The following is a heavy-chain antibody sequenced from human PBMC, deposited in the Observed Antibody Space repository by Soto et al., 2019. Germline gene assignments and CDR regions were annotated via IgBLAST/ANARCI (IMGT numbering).Heavy chain of an antibody. J-gene: IGHJ4*02. CDR3: AKALGELSPESYDY. CDR2: ISDDGRDK. D-gene: IGHD3-16*02. CDR1: GFTFSSYA. V-gene: IGHV3-30*18. Sequence: QVQLVESGGGVVQPGRSLRLSCAASGFTFSSYAMHWVRQAPGKGLEWVAVISDDGRDKYYADSVKGRFTISRDNSKNTLNLQMNSLRADDKAVYYCAKALGELSPESYDYWGQGTLITVSS.